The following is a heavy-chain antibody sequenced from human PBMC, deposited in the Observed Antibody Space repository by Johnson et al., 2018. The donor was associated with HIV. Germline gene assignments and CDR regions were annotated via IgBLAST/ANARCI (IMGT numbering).Heavy chain of an antibody. CDR1: GFTFSSYG. CDR2: TYYEGINK. J-gene: IGHJ3*01. D-gene: IGHD2-15*01. CDR3: AKTMSKWSVDEDAFDV. V-gene: IGHV3-33*06. Sequence: QVQLVESGGGVVQPGRSLKLSCAASGFTFSSYGMHWVRQAPGKGLEWMALTYYEGINKYYADSVKGRFTISRDNTKNTLYLQMNSLGAKDTAVYYCAKTMSKWSVDEDAFDVWGQGTMVTVSS.